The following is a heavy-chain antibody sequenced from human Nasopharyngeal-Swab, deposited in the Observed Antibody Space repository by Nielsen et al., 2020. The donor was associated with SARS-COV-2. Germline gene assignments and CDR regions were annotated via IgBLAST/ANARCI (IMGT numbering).Heavy chain of an antibody. Sequence: SVKVSCNASGYTFASYCFDWVRQAPGQGLAWMGWNSAYNGDTNYAQKFQDRVTMTTDASTGTAYMELRSLRSDDTAVYYCASHRSGSYNSGGPFGYWGQGTLVTVSS. V-gene: IGHV1-18*04. D-gene: IGHD3-22*01. CDR3: ASHRSGSYNSGGPFGY. CDR2: NSAYNGDT. J-gene: IGHJ4*02. CDR1: GYTFASYC.